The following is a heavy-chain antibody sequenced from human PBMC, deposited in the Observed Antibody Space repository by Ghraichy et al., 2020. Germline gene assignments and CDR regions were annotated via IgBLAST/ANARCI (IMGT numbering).Heavy chain of an antibody. Sequence: SVKVSCRSSGGSFSGSALSWVRQAPGQGLEWIGNTVPIFKTSDYAPSFQGRVMITADESTSTAFMELSSLKSEDTAVYYCARDTAWGFDFWGQGTQVTVSS. CDR3: ARDTAWGFDF. D-gene: IGHD7-27*01. V-gene: IGHV1-69*13. J-gene: IGHJ4*02. CDR1: GGSFSGSA. CDR2: TVPIFKTS.